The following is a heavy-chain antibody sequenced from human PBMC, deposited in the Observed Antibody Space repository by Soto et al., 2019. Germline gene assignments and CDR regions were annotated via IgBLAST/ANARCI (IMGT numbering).Heavy chain of an antibody. D-gene: IGHD1-26*01. CDR3: ARGGGSDSFDY. CDR2: INHLETA. J-gene: IGHJ4*02. CDR1: GASITFGGYS. V-gene: IGHV4-30-2*01. Sequence: SETLSLTCTVSGASITFGGYSWSWIRQTPGKGLEWVGYINHLETAFYNPSFESRLTLSIDRAKNQFSLKLHSMSAADRAVYFCARGGGSDSFDYWGQGILGTASS.